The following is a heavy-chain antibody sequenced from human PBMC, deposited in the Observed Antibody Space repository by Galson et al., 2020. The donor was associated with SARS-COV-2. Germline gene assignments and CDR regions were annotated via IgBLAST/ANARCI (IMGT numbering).Heavy chain of an antibody. CDR2: IYYSGST. CDR1: GGSISSYY. V-gene: IGHV4-59*08. Sequence: ASETLSLPCTVPGGSISSYYWSWIRQPPGKGLEWIGYIYYSGSTNYNPSLKSRVTISVDTSKNQFSLKLSSVTAADTAVYYCARAVRANPYYDILTGLTIDYWGQGTLVTVSS. CDR3: ARAVRANPYYDILTGLTIDY. D-gene: IGHD3-9*01. J-gene: IGHJ4*02.